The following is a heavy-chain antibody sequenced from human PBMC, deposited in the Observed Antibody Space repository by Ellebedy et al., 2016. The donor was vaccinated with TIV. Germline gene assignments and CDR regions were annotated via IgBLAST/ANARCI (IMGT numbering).Heavy chain of an antibody. D-gene: IGHD6-25*01. V-gene: IGHV4-31*01. CDR2: VDYTVST. Sequence: MPSDTLSLTCTVSSASFRTGGPYWSWIRQHPGKGLEWIGYVDYTVSTSYNPSPKHPLTISVHTPTNQISRKLNSVTAADTAVYDCAKVWRASNGYPDGVFDDWGQGTVVTVSS. CDR3: AKVWRASNGYPDGVFDD. CDR1: SASFRTGGPY. J-gene: IGHJ4*02.